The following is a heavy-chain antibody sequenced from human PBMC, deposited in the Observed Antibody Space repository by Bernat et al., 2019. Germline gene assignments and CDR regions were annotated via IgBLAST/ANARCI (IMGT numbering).Heavy chain of an antibody. Sequence: QVQLVESGGGVVQPGRSLRLSCAASGFTFSSYAMHWVRQAPGKGLEWVAVISYDGSNKYYADSVKGRFTISRDNSKNTLYLQMNSLRAEDTAVYYCARAFWGDYGDYLDYWGQGTLVTVSS. D-gene: IGHD4-17*01. CDR1: GFTFSSYA. V-gene: IGHV3-30*01. CDR2: ISYDGSNK. J-gene: IGHJ4*02. CDR3: ARAFWGDYGDYLDY.